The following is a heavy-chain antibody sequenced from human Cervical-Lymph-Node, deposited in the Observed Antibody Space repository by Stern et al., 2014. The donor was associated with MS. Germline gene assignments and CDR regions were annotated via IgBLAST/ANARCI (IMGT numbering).Heavy chain of an antibody. CDR3: ARDRGSHSDY. Sequence: VQLVESGAEVKKPGASVKVSCKASGYSFTAYFIHWVRQAPGQGLEWMEWISTDTGGANYAQRFHGRVTMTRDTSISTTYMELSRLRSDDTAVYYCARDRGSHSDYWGQGTLVTVSS. V-gene: IGHV1-2*02. D-gene: IGHD1-26*01. J-gene: IGHJ4*02. CDR1: GYSFTAYF. CDR2: ISTDTGGA.